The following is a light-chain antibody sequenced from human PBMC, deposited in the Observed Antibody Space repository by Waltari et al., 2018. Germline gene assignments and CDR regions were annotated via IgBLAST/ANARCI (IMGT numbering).Light chain of an antibody. CDR2: YAS. Sequence: EIVLTQSTDFQSVTPKEKVTITCRASQSIVSSLHWYQQKPGQSPKLLITYASQSVSGVPSRVRGSGSGTDFTLTLNGLEAEDAATYYCQQSRSFPITFGQGTRLEIK. CDR3: QQSRSFPIT. CDR1: QSIVSS. J-gene: IGKJ5*01. V-gene: IGKV6-21*01.